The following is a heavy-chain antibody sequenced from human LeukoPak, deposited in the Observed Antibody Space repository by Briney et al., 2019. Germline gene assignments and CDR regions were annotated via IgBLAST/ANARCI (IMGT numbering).Heavy chain of an antibody. V-gene: IGHV5-51*01. J-gene: IGHJ4*02. CDR1: GYSFTSYW. CDR2: IFPGDSDT. Sequence: GESLKISCQGSGYSFTSYWIGWVRQMPGKGLEWVGIIFPGDSDTRYSPSFQGQVTISADRSINTAYLQWSSLKASDTAMYYCARRGQGDHWGQGTPVTVSS. D-gene: IGHD3-16*01. CDR3: ARRGQGDH.